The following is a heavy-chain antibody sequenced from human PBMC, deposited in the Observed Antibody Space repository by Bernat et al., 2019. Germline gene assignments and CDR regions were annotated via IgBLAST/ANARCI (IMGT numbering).Heavy chain of an antibody. Sequence: EVQLVESGGGLVQPGGSLRLSCAASGFTFSGYAMNWVRQAPGKGLEWVSYIGINSNMIYYADSVKGRFTISRDNAKNSLYLQMSSLRAEDTAVYYCVREYCFNTTCHSWGQGTLVTVSS. CDR2: IGINSNMI. CDR1: GFTFSGYA. CDR3: VREYCFNTTCHS. D-gene: IGHD2-2*01. J-gene: IGHJ4*02. V-gene: IGHV3-48*01.